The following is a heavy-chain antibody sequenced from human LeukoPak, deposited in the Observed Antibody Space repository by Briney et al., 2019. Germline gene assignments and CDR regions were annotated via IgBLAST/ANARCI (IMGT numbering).Heavy chain of an antibody. CDR1: GGSISSSSYY. J-gene: IGHJ4*02. CDR2: FYYSGST. Sequence: SETLSLTCTVSGGSISSSSYYWGWIRQPPGKGLEWIGSFYYSGSTYYNPSLKSRVTISVDTSKNQFSLKLSSVTAADTAVYYCARSGLIDYWGQGTLVAVSS. V-gene: IGHV4-39*07. CDR3: ARSGLIDY.